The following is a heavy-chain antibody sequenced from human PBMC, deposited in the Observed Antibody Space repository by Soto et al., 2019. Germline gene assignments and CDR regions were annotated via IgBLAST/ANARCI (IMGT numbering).Heavy chain of an antibody. CDR1: GFTFSSYA. CDR2: ISGSGGST. J-gene: IGHJ3*02. D-gene: IGHD5-18*01. V-gene: IGHV3-23*01. Sequence: PGGSLRLSCAASGFTFSSYAMSWVRQAPGKGLEWVSAISGSGGSTYYADSVKGRFTISRDNSKNTLYLQMNSLRAEDTAVYYCAKVLTKSIQLWSHDAFDIWGQGAMVTVSS. CDR3: AKVLTKSIQLWSHDAFDI.